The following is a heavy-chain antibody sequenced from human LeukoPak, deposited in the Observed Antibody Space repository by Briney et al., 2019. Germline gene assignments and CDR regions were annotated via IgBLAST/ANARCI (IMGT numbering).Heavy chain of an antibody. CDR3: ARDGYSSSWYLGYFDY. CDR1: GFTFSSYG. Sequence: QPGGSVRLSCAASGFTFSSYGMHWVRQAPGKGLEWVAFILYDGSDKYYADSVKGRFTVSRDNSKNTLYLQMNSLRAEDTAVYYCARDGYSSSWYLGYFDYWGQGTLVTVSS. CDR2: ILYDGSDK. V-gene: IGHV3-30*02. J-gene: IGHJ4*02. D-gene: IGHD6-13*01.